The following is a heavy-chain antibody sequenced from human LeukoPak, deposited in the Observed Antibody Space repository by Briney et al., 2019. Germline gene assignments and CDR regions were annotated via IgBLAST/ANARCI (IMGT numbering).Heavy chain of an antibody. CDR1: GFSFSSFG. CDR3: ARVGDDDAFDI. J-gene: IGHJ3*02. CDR2: ISYDGSNK. V-gene: IGHV3-30*04. Sequence: GGSLRLSCGASGFSFSSFGMHWVRQAPGKGLQWVAVISYDGSNKYYTDSVKGRFTISRDNSKNTLYLEMNSLRAEDTAVYYCARVGDDDAFDIWGQGTMVTVSS. D-gene: IGHD2-21*02.